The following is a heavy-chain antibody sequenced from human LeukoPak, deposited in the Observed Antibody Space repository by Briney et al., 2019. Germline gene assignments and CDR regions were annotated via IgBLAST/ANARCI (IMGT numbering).Heavy chain of an antibody. CDR3: AKEVGDYYDSAFDY. Sequence: PGGSLRLSCAASGFTFSSYWMSWVRQAPGKGLEWVANIKQDGSEKYYADSVKGRFTISRDNSKNTLYLQMNSLRAEDTAVYYCAKEVGDYYDSAFDYWGQGTLVTVSS. D-gene: IGHD3-22*01. CDR2: IKQDGSEK. V-gene: IGHV3-7*01. CDR1: GFTFSSYW. J-gene: IGHJ4*02.